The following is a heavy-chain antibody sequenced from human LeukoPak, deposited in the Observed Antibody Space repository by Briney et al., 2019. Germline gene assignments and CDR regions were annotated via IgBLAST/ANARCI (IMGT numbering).Heavy chain of an antibody. Sequence: KTSETLSLTCAVYGGSFSGYYWTWIRQPPGKGLEWIGEINHSGSSNYNPSLKGRVTISVDTSKNQFSLKLSSVIAADTAVYYCARAQTEMTTGARYGMDVWGKGTAVTVSA. CDR3: ARAQTEMTTGARYGMDV. V-gene: IGHV4-34*01. J-gene: IGHJ6*04. CDR1: GGSFSGYY. D-gene: IGHD4-11*01. CDR2: INHSGSS.